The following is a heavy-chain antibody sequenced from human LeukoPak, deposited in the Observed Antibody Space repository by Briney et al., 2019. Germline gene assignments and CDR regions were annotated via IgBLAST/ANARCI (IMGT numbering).Heavy chain of an antibody. J-gene: IGHJ4*02. V-gene: IGHV1-69*04. CDR1: GGTFSSYA. CDR3: ARDRGIAVAGILFI. CDR2: IIPILGIA. D-gene: IGHD6-19*01. Sequence: SVKVSCKASGGTFSSYAISWVRQAPGQGLEWMGRIIPILGIANYAQKFQGRVTITADKSTSTAYMELSSLRSEDTAVYYCARDRGIAVAGILFIWGQGTLVTVSS.